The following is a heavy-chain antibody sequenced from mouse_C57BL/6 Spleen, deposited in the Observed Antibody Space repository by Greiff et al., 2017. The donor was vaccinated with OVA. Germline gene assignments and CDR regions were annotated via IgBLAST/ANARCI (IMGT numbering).Heavy chain of an antibody. Sequence: EVQLQQSVAELVRPGASVKLSCTASGFNIKNTYMHWVKQRPEQGLAWIGRIDPANGNTKYAPKFQGKATITADTSSNTAYLQLSSLTSEDTAIYYCARSLYYYGSSYVNYAMDYWGQGTSVTVSS. CDR2: IDPANGNT. J-gene: IGHJ4*01. V-gene: IGHV14-3*01. CDR1: GFNIKNTY. CDR3: ARSLYYYGSSYVNYAMDY. D-gene: IGHD1-1*01.